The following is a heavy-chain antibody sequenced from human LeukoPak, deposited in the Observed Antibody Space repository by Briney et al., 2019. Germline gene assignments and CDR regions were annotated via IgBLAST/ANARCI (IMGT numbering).Heavy chain of an antibody. CDR2: ISAYNGNT. V-gene: IGHV1-18*01. CDR3: ARGGYCSSTSCYPYYFDY. Sequence: GASVKVSCKASGYTFTSYGISWVRQAPGQGLEWMGWISAYNGNTNYAQKLQGRVTMTTDTSTSTAYMELRCLRSDDTAVYYCARGGYCSSTSCYPYYFDYWGQGTLVTVSS. CDR1: GYTFTSYG. D-gene: IGHD2-2*01. J-gene: IGHJ4*02.